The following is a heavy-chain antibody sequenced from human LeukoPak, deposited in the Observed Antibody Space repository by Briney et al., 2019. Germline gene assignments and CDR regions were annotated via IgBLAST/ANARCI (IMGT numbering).Heavy chain of an antibody. CDR3: AREYYASHDY. V-gene: IGHV3-7*01. D-gene: IGHD3-16*01. CDR2: INQDGSEK. CDR1: GFTVSSNY. J-gene: IGHJ4*02. Sequence: GESLRLSCAASGFTVSSNYITWVRQAPGKGLEWVANINQDGSEKYLVDSVKGRFTISRDNAKNSLYLHMNSLRAEDTALYYCAREYYASHDYWGQGTLVTVSS.